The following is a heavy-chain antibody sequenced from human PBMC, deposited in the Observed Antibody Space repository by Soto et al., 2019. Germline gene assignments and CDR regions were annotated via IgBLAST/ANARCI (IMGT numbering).Heavy chain of an antibody. CDR2: ISYSGNT. D-gene: IGHD2-8*01. Sequence: SETLSLTCNVSGGSISGFYWSWIRQPPGKGLEWIGYISYSGNTNYSPSLKSRVTISVDTSKKQLSLKLTSVTTADTAVYFCARAPMVIARSYFDNWGQGTPVTVSS. CDR1: GGSISGFY. V-gene: IGHV4-59*01. J-gene: IGHJ4*02. CDR3: ARAPMVIARSYFDN.